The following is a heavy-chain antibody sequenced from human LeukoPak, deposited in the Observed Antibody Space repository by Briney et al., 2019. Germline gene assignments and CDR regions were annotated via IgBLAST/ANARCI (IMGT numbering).Heavy chain of an antibody. V-gene: IGHV1-3*01. CDR3: ARDQRLYYGSGSYNPWYFDL. CDR2: INAGNGNT. J-gene: IGHJ2*01. D-gene: IGHD3-10*01. Sequence: ASVKVSCKASGYTFTSYAMHWVRQAPGQRLEWMGRINAGNGNTKYSQKFQGRVTITRDTSASTAYMELSSLRSEDTAVYYCARDQRLYYGSGSYNPWYFDLWGRGTLVTVSS. CDR1: GYTFTSYA.